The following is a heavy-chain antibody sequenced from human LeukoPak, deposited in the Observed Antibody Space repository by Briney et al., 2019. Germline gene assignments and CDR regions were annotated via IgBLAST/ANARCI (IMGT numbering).Heavy chain of an antibody. Sequence: PGGSLRLSCAASGFTFSSYWMSWVRQAPGKGLEWVANIKQDGSEKYYVDSVKGRFTISRDNAKNSLYLQMNSLRAEDTAVYYCTRDIPYSSSPGGDYYGMDVWGQGTTVTASS. J-gene: IGHJ6*02. CDR1: GFTFSSYW. V-gene: IGHV3-7*01. CDR2: IKQDGSEK. D-gene: IGHD6-6*01. CDR3: TRDIPYSSSPGGDYYGMDV.